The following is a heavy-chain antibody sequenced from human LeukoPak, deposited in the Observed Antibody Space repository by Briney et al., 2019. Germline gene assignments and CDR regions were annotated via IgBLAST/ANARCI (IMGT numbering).Heavy chain of an antibody. V-gene: IGHV4-34*01. D-gene: IGHD4-17*01. J-gene: IGHJ4*02. CDR3: ARTVFYGDLQPTFDY. Sequence: SETLSLTCAVYGGSFSGYYWSWIRQPPGKGLEWIGEINHSGSTNYNPSLKSRVTISVDTSKNEFSLKLSSVTAADTAVYYCARTVFYGDLQPTFDYWGQGTLVTVSS. CDR2: INHSGST. CDR1: GGSFSGYY.